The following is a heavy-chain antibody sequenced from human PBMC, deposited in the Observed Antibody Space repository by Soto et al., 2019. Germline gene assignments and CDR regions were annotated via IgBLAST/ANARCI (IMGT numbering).Heavy chain of an antibody. D-gene: IGHD5-18*01. Sequence: TLSLTCTVSGGSISSSSYYWGWIRQPPGKGLEWIGSIYYSGSTYYNPSLKSRVTISVDTSKNQFSLKLSSVTAADTAVYYCARHGTAMVYYYYGMDVWGQGTTVTVSS. J-gene: IGHJ6*02. V-gene: IGHV4-39*01. CDR3: ARHGTAMVYYYYGMDV. CDR2: IYYSGST. CDR1: GGSISSSSYY.